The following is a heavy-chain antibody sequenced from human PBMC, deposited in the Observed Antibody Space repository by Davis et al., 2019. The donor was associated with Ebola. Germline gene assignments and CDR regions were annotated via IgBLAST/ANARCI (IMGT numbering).Heavy chain of an antibody. J-gene: IGHJ6*02. CDR2: IWYDGSNK. D-gene: IGHD2-8*01. CDR3: ARDPYCTNGVCLLYYYYGMDV. CDR1: GITFSSYG. Sequence: PGGSLRLSCAASGITFSSYGMHWVRQAPGKGLEWVAVIWYDGSNKYYADSVKGRFTISKDNSKNTLYLQMNSLRAEDTAVYYCARDPYCTNGVCLLYYYYGMDVWGQGTTVTVSS. V-gene: IGHV3-33*01.